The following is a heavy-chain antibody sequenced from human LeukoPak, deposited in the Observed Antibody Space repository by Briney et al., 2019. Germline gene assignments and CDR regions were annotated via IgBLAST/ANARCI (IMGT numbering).Heavy chain of an antibody. D-gene: IGHD5-12*01. CDR1: GFTFSSYW. CDR3: ARDIVATISSSGNWFDP. V-gene: IGHV3-7*01. J-gene: IGHJ5*02. Sequence: GGSLRLSCAASGFTFSSYWMSWVRQAPGKGLEWVANIKQDGSEKYYVDSVKGRFTISRDNAKNSLYLQMNSLRAEDTAVYYCARDIVATISSSGNWFDPWGQGTLVTVSS. CDR2: IKQDGSEK.